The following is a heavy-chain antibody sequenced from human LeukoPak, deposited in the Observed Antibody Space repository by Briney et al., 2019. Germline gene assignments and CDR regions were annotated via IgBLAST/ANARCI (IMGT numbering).Heavy chain of an antibody. CDR3: AELGITMIGGV. CDR2: ISSSGSTI. D-gene: IGHD3-10*02. V-gene: IGHV3-48*03. J-gene: IGHJ6*04. Sequence: GGSLRLSCAASGFTFSRYSMNWVRQAPGKGLEWVSYISSSGSTIYYADSVKGRFTISRDNAKNSLYLQMNSLRAEDTAVYYCAELGITMIGGVWGKGTTVTISS. CDR1: GFTFSRYS.